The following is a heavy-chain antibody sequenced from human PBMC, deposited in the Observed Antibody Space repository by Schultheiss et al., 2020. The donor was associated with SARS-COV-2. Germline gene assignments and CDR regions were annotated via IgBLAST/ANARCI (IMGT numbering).Heavy chain of an antibody. D-gene: IGHD4-23*01. V-gene: IGHV4-34*01. Sequence: SETLSLTCTVSGGSISSYYWSWIRQPPGKGLEWIGEINHSGSTNYNPSLKSRVTISVDTSKNQFSLKLSSVTAADTAVYYCARRPLTTVVTRSVTYYFDYWGQGTLVTVSS. J-gene: IGHJ4*02. CDR2: INHSGST. CDR1: GGSISSYY. CDR3: ARRPLTTVVTRSVTYYFDY.